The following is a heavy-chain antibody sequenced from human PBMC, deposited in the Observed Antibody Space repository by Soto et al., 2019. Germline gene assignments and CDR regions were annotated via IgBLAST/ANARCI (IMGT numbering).Heavy chain of an antibody. Sequence: ASVKVSCKASGYTFTGYYIHWVRQAPGQGLEWMGWINPNSGDTHYAQKFQGRVTMTTETSTNTAYMEVRSLRSDDTAVYYCARDKGSKAWYYFFDFWGQGTLVTVSS. CDR2: INPNSGDT. CDR3: ARDKGSKAWYYFFDF. CDR1: GYTFTGYY. V-gene: IGHV1-2*02. D-gene: IGHD1-26*01. J-gene: IGHJ4*02.